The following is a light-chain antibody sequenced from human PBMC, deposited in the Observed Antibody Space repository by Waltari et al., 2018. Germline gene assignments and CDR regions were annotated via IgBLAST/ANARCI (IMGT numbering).Light chain of an antibody. J-gene: IGKJ1*01. CDR3: QQYNFWPRT. V-gene: IGKV3D-15*01. CDR1: QRIGNN. CDR2: GAF. Sequence: DIVMTQSPGTLSVSPGERATLSCRASQRIGNNLAWYQQKRGQAPRPLIFGAFTRATDIPARFSGSGSGTEFTLTISSVQSEDFAVYYCQQYNFWPRTFGLGTKVEI.